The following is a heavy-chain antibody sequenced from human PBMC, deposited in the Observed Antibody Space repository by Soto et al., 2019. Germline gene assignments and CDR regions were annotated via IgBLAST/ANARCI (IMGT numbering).Heavy chain of an antibody. CDR3: SRVDPGETSPFDH. CDR1: GYIFTSYY. Sequence: QVDLVQSGAEVKKPGASVKVSCKASGYIFTSYYLHWVRQAPGQGLEWMGWINPFDGSRMFAQSFQGRVTFTRDTSTSTVYMELSGLRSDDTAVYYCSRVDPGETSPFDHWGQGTLVTVSS. J-gene: IGHJ4*02. D-gene: IGHD3-10*01. CDR2: INPFDGSR. V-gene: IGHV1-46*03.